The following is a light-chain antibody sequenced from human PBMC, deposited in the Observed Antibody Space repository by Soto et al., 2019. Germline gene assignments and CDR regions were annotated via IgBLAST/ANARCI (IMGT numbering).Light chain of an antibody. CDR2: AAS. CDR1: QSISSY. Sequence: DLPMTQSPSSLSASVRDRVTITCLASQSISSYLNWYQQKPGKAPKLLIYAASSLQSGVPSRFSGSGSGTDFTLTISSLQPEDFATYYCQQSYSTPITFGQGTRLEIK. J-gene: IGKJ5*01. V-gene: IGKV1-39*01. CDR3: QQSYSTPIT.